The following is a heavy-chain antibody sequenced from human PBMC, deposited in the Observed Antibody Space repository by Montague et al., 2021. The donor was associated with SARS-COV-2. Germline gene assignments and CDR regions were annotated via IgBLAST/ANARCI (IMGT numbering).Heavy chain of an antibody. D-gene: IGHD3-3*01. CDR1: GFTFSSYE. J-gene: IGHJ6*02. CDR3: ARGGTYYDFWSGYRNYYYGMDV. CDR2: ISSSGSTI. Sequence: SLRLSCAASGFTFSSYEMNWVRQAPGKGLEWVSYISSSGSTIYYADSVMGRFTISRDNAKNSLYLQMNSLRAEDTAVYYCARGGTYYDFWSGYRNYYYGMDVWGQGTTVTVSS. V-gene: IGHV3-48*03.